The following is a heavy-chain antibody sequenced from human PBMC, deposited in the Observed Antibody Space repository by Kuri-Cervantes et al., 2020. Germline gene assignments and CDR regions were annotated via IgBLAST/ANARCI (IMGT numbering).Heavy chain of an antibody. CDR1: GFTFGAYA. Sequence: GESLKISCAASGFTFGAYAMHWVRQAPGKGLEWVAFISYDGSNKYYADTMKGRFTISRDNSKNTLYLEINSLRVEDTAVYNCASSPVVPNDWGQGTLVTVSS. CDR3: ASSPVVPND. V-gene: IGHV3-30-3*01. D-gene: IGHD2-21*01. J-gene: IGHJ4*02. CDR2: ISYDGSNK.